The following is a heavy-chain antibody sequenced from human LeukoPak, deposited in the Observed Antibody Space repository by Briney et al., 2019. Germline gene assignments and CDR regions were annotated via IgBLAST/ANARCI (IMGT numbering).Heavy chain of an antibody. Sequence: PGGSLRLSCAASGFSFSSYWMHWVRQAPGKGLEWVSVISGSGGTTYYADSVKGRFTFSRDNSKNTLYLQMNSLRAEDTAVYYCAKEEGYYYDSGGYYVEYFQHWGQGTLVTVSS. CDR2: ISGSGGTT. CDR1: GFSFSSYW. D-gene: IGHD3-22*01. V-gene: IGHV3-23*01. CDR3: AKEEGYYYDSGGYYVEYFQH. J-gene: IGHJ1*01.